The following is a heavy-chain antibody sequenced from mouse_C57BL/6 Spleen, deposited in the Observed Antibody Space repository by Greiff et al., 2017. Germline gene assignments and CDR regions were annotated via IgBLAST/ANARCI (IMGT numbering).Heavy chain of an antibody. D-gene: IGHD1-1*01. J-gene: IGHJ4*01. V-gene: IGHV6-3*01. CDR2: IRLQSDNYAT. CDR3: TDDTTAGATGDY. Sequence: EVMLVESGGGLVQPGGSMKLSCVASGFTFSNYWMNWVRQSPAKGLEWVAQIRLQSDNYATHYAESVKGRFTISRDDSKSSVYLQMNHFRPADPGIYYCTDDTTAGATGDYWGQGTSVTVSA. CDR1: GFTFSNYW.